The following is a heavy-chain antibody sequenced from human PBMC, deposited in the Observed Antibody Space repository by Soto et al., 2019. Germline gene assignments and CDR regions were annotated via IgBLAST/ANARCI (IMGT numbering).Heavy chain of an antibody. CDR3: AKDPPQTGEDVDY. V-gene: IGHV3-30*18. CDR1: GFTFSSYG. J-gene: IGHJ4*02. Sequence: QVQLVESGGGVVQPGRSLRLSCAASGFTFSSYGMHWVRQAPGKGLEWVAVISYDGSNKYYADSVKGRFTISRDNSKNTLYLQMNSLRAEDTAVYYCAKDPPQTGEDVDYWGQGTLVTVSS. D-gene: IGHD1-1*01. CDR2: ISYDGSNK.